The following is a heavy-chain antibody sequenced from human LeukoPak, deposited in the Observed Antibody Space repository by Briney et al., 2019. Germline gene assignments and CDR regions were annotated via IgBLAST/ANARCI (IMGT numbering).Heavy chain of an antibody. D-gene: IGHD5-12*01. CDR2: ISSNSNSI. CDR3: AKGAYDYIEIAYFDS. CDR1: GFTFSSYE. V-gene: IGHV3-48*03. Sequence: PGGSLRLSCKASGFTFSSYEMNWVRQAPGKGLEWVSYISSNSNSIYHAGSVKGRFTISRDNAENSLYLQMNSLRAEDTAIYYCAKGAYDYIEIAYFDSWGQGTLVTVSS. J-gene: IGHJ4*02.